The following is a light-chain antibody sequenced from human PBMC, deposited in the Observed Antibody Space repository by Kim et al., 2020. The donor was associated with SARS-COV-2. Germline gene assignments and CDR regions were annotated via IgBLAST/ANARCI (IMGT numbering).Light chain of an antibody. J-gene: IGKJ3*01. V-gene: IGKV3-20*01. CDR2: RAS. CDR1: QSVSSDY. Sequence: DIVLTQSPVTLSLSPGERATLSCSASQSVSSDYLAWYQQKHGEAPRLLISRASSRAAGIPDRFSGSVSGTDFTLTIRRVEPEEFAVYYCQQYVTAPRTFGAGTKVDIK. CDR3: QQYVTAPRT.